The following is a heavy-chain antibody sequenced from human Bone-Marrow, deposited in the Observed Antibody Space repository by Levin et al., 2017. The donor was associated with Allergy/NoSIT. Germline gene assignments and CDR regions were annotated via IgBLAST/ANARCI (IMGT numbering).Heavy chain of an antibody. CDR3: ARVVSGSGGSCYWDDAFDI. V-gene: IGHV1-69*13. D-gene: IGHD2-15*01. J-gene: IGHJ3*02. CDR2: IIPIFGTA. Sequence: SVKVSCKASGGTFSSYAISWVRQAPGQGLEWMGGIIPIFGTANYAQKFQGRVTITADESTSTAYMELSSLRSEDTAVYYCARVVSGSGGSCYWDDAFDIWGQGTMVTVSS. CDR1: GGTFSSYA.